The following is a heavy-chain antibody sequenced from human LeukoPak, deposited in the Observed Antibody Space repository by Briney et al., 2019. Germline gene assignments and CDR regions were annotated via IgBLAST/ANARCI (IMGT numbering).Heavy chain of an antibody. CDR1: GGSISGTNW. J-gene: IGHJ4*02. Sequence: SETLSLTCGVSGGSISGTNWWRGVRQPPGQGVERIGAISLAGQTNYNPSLNGRVTMSLDQSSNQHSLNLPSVTAADTATYYCSRESGAFCPFGYWGQGTLVIVSS. CDR3: SRESGAFCPFGY. D-gene: IGHD1-26*01. CDR2: ISLAGQT. V-gene: IGHV4/OR15-8*02.